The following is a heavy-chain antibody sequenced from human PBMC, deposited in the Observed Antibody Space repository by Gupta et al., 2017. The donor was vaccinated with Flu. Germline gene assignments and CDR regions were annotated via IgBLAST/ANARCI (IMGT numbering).Heavy chain of an antibody. D-gene: IGHD2-2*02. CDR1: GYTFTSYA. CDR2: INTNTGNP. Sequence: QVQLVQSGSELKKPGASVKDSCKASGYTFTSYAMNCVRQAPGQGLEWMGWINTNTGNPTYAQGFTGRFVFSLDTSVSTAYLQISSLKAEDTAVYYCARGEGYCSSTSCYTGGIGYYYYYMDVWGKGTTVTVSS. CDR3: ARGEGYCSSTSCYTGGIGYYYYYMDV. V-gene: IGHV7-4-1*02. J-gene: IGHJ6*03.